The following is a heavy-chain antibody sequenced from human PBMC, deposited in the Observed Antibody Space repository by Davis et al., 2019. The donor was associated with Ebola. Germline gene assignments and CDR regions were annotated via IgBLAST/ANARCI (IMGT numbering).Heavy chain of an antibody. Sequence: ASVTVSCKASGGTFSSYAISWVRQAPGQGLEWMGWISAYNGNTNYAQKLQGRVTMTTDTSTSTAYMELRSLRSDDTAVYYCARDSLVGATAYWGQGTLVTVSS. CDR3: ARDSLVGATAY. CDR2: ISAYNGNT. CDR1: GGTFSSYA. V-gene: IGHV1-18*01. D-gene: IGHD1-26*01. J-gene: IGHJ4*02.